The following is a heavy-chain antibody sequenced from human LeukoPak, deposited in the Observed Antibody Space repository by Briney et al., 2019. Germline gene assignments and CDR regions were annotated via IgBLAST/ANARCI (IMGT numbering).Heavy chain of an antibody. Sequence: PSETLSLTCAVYGGSFSGYYWSWIRQPPGKGLEWIGEINHSGSTNYNPSLKSRVTISVDTSKNQFSLKLSSVTAADTAVYYCVSYSNFVSYNWFDPWGQGTLVTVSS. CDR2: INHSGST. D-gene: IGHD4-11*01. CDR1: GGSFSGYY. J-gene: IGHJ5*02. CDR3: VSYSNFVSYNWFDP. V-gene: IGHV4-34*01.